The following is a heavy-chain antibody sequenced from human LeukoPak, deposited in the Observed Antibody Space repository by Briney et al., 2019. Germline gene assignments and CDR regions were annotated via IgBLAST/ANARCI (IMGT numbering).Heavy chain of an antibody. CDR2: TIPIFGTA. J-gene: IGHJ6*03. CDR3: ARDSGGPRSLYYYYYMDV. V-gene: IGHV1-69*13. Sequence: SVKVSCKASGGTFSSYAISWVRQAPGQGLEWMGGTIPIFGTANYAQKFQGRVTITADESTSTAYMELSSLRSEDTAVYYCARDSGGPRSLYYYYYMDVWGKGTTVTISS. CDR1: GGTFSSYA. D-gene: IGHD6-25*01.